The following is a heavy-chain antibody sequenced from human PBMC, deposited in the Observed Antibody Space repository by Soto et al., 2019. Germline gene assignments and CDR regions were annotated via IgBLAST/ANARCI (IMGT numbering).Heavy chain of an antibody. CDR2: GSANGRNT. CDR3: AKDLSSLGCLELRAQFEY. D-gene: IGHD3-16*01. V-gene: IGHV3-23*01. Sequence: PGGSRRRSCSSCVFGFGRYSINLFRQAPVKWLEWVSSGSANGRNTYYAASVKGRFTVSRDKSKNALFLQLDSLRVEDTAIYYSAKDLSSLGCLELRAQFEYRGKRNLVNVS. J-gene: IGHJ4*02. CDR1: VFGFGRYS.